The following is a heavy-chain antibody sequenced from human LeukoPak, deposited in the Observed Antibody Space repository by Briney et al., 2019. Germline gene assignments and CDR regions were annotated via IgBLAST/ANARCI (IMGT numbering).Heavy chain of an antibody. D-gene: IGHD3-10*02. J-gene: IGHJ4*02. CDR1: GGSTSSGGYS. Sequence: SQTLSLTCAVSGGSTSSGGYSWSWIRQPPGKGLEWIGYIYHSGGTYYNPSLKSRVTISVDRSKNQFSLKLSSVTAADTAVYYCARDRFMLGFDYWGQGTLVTVSS. CDR2: IYHSGGT. CDR3: ARDRFMLGFDY. V-gene: IGHV4-30-2*01.